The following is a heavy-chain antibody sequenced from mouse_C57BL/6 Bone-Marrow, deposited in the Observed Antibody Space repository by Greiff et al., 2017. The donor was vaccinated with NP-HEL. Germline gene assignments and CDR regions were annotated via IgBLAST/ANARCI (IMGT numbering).Heavy chain of an antibody. CDR1: GYTFTSYW. CDR2: IYPGNSDT. V-gene: IGHV1-5*01. Sequence: VQLQQSGTVLARPGASVKMSCKTSGYTFTSYWMHWVKQRPGPGLEWIGSIYPGNSDTSYNQKFKGKAKLTAVTSASTAYMELSSLTNEDSAVYYCTYGNYYYAMDYWGQGTSVTVSS. D-gene: IGHD2-1*01. CDR3: TYGNYYYAMDY. J-gene: IGHJ4*01.